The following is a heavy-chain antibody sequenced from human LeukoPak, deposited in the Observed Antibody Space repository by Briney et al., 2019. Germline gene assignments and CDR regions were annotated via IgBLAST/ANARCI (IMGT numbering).Heavy chain of an antibody. J-gene: IGHJ4*02. CDR2: INSDGSST. D-gene: IGHD6-6*01. CDR1: GFTFSSYW. Sequence: GGSLRLSCAAAGFTFSSYWMHWVRQAPGKGLVWVSRINSDGSSTSYADSVRGRFSISRDNAKNTLYLQMNSLRAEDTAVYYCARGLSGYASSLGYWGQGTLVTVSA. CDR3: ARGLSGYASSLGY. V-gene: IGHV3-74*01.